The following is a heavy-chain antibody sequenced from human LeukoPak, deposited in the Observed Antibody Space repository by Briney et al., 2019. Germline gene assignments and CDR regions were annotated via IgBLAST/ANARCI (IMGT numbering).Heavy chain of an antibody. D-gene: IGHD2-15*01. J-gene: IGHJ4*02. Sequence: ASVKVSCKASGGTFSSYAISWVRQAPGQGLEWMGWISAYNGNTNYAQKLQGRVTMTTDTSTSTAYMELRSLRSDDTAVYYCAGGYCSGGSCYTVFDYWGQGTLVTVSS. CDR1: GGTFSSYA. CDR3: AGGYCSGGSCYTVFDY. V-gene: IGHV1-18*01. CDR2: ISAYNGNT.